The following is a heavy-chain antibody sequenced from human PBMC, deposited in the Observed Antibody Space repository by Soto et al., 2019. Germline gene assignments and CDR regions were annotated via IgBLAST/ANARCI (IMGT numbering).Heavy chain of an antibody. Sequence: GASVKVSCKASGYTVTGYEINGVRRATGQGLEWMGWMNPNSGNTGYAQKFQGRVTMTRNTSISTAYMELSSLRSEDAAVYYCARADDYIPMDVWGKGTTVTVSS. J-gene: IGHJ6*03. CDR2: MNPNSGNT. CDR1: GYTVTGYE. CDR3: ARADDYIPMDV. D-gene: IGHD3-16*01. V-gene: IGHV1-8*01.